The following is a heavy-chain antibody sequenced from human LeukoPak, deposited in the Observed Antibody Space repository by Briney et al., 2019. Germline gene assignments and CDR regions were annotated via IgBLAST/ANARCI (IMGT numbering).Heavy chain of an antibody. CDR3: ARVTLTGYYAFDY. CDR2: ISSSSSTI. J-gene: IGHJ4*02. D-gene: IGHD3-9*01. CDR1: GFTFSSYS. V-gene: IGHV3-48*04. Sequence: GGSLRLSCAASGFTFSSYSMNWVRQAPGKGLEWVSYISSSSSTIYYTDSVKGRFTISRDNAKNSLYLQMNSLRAEDTAVYCCARVTLTGYYAFDYWGQGTLVTVSS.